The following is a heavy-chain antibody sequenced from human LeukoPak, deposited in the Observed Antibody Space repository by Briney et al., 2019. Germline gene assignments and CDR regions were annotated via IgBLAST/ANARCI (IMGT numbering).Heavy chain of an antibody. D-gene: IGHD2-8*01. J-gene: IGHJ4*02. CDR2: IWYDGSNK. Sequence: GGSLRLSCSASGFIFSTYSMNWVRQAPGKGLEWVAVIWYDGSNKYYADSVKGRFTISRDNSKNTLYLQMNTLRAEDTAVYYCARDPGGVVYFDYWGQGTLVTVSS. CDR3: ARDPGGVVYFDY. CDR1: GFIFSTYS. V-gene: IGHV3-33*08.